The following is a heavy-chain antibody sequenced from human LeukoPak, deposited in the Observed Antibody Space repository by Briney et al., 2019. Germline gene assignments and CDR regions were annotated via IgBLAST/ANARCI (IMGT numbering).Heavy chain of an antibody. D-gene: IGHD3-10*01. CDR2: FHYSGSS. J-gene: IGHJ6*03. CDR3: ARHFYYGSGSYSYYYMDV. CDR1: GGSTSSSSYY. Sequence: SETLSLACTVSGGSTSSSSYYWGWIRQPPGKGLEWIGSFHYSGSSYYSTSLKSRVTISVDMSKSQFSLKLSSVTAADTAVYYCARHFYYGSGSYSYYYMDVWGKGTTVTVSS. V-gene: IGHV4-39*01.